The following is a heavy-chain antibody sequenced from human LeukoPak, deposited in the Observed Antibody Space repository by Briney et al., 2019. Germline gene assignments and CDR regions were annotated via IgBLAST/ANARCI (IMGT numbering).Heavy chain of an antibody. D-gene: IGHD3-10*01. J-gene: IGHJ4*02. V-gene: IGHV4-59*01. Sequence: SETLSLTCTVSGGSISSYYWGWIRQPPGKGLEWIGYIYYSGSTNYNPSLKSRVTISVDTSKNQFSLKLSSVTAADTAVYYCARTYYYGSGTVIDYWGQGTLVTVSS. CDR2: IYYSGST. CDR3: ARTYYYGSGTVIDY. CDR1: GGSISSYY.